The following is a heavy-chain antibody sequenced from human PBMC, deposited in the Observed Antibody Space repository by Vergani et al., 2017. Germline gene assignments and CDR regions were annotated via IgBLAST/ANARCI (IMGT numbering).Heavy chain of an antibody. J-gene: IGHJ5*02. V-gene: IGHV1-8*01. Sequence: QEQLVQSGAEVRKPGASVKVSCKASGYNFTSFDINWVRLATGQGLEWMGWMNPTSGNTAFAAKFQGRITMTRGSSTDTAYMEMKSLRSEDTAIYFCARGLLDSKYRPNWFGPWGRGTVVTVSS. CDR1: GYNFTSFD. CDR2: MNPTSGNT. CDR3: ARGLLDSKYRPNWFGP. D-gene: IGHD3/OR15-3a*01.